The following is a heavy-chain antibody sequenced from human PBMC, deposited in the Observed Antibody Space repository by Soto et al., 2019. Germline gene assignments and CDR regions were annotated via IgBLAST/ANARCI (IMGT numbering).Heavy chain of an antibody. V-gene: IGHV3-23*01. Sequence: GGSLRLSCAASGFTFSSYAMSWVRQAPGKGLEWVSAISGSGGSTYYADSVKGRFTISRDNSKNTLYLQMNSLRAEDTAVYYCAKNGLSHDYYYYYYMDVWGKGTTVTVSS. CDR3: AKNGLSHDYYYYYYMDV. J-gene: IGHJ6*03. D-gene: IGHD3-16*01. CDR1: GFTFSSYA. CDR2: ISGSGGST.